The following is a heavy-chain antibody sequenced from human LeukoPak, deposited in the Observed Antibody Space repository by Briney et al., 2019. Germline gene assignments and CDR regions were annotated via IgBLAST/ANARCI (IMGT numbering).Heavy chain of an antibody. CDR2: INPSGGST. D-gene: IGHD3-22*01. CDR1: GYTFTSYY. CDR3: ARESRRGDYYDSSGSYDY. Sequence: ASVKVSCKASGYTFTSYYMHWGRQAPGQGLEWMGIINPSGGSTSYAQKFQGRVTMTRDTSTSTVYMELSSLRSEDTAVYYCARESRRGDYYDSSGSYDYWGQGTLVTVSS. J-gene: IGHJ4*02. V-gene: IGHV1-46*01.